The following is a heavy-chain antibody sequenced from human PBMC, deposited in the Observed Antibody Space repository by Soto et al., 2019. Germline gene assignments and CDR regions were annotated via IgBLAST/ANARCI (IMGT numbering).Heavy chain of an antibody. J-gene: IGHJ5*02. CDR2: IIPIFGTA. Sequence: VASVKVPCKASGGTFSSYAISWVRQAPGQGLEWMGGIIPIFGTANYAQKFQGRVTITADESTSTAYMELSSLRSEDTAVYYCARAGSYDSSGYYQNWFDPWGQGTLVTVSS. CDR1: GGTFSSYA. CDR3: ARAGSYDSSGYYQNWFDP. D-gene: IGHD3-22*01. V-gene: IGHV1-69*13.